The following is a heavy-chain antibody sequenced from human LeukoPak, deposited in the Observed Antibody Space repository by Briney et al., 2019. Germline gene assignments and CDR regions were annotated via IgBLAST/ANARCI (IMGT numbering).Heavy chain of an antibody. CDR2: IYTSGST. V-gene: IGHV4-4*07. J-gene: IGHJ4*02. Sequence: SETLSLTCTVSGGSISSYYWSWIRQPAGKGLEWIGRIYTSGSTYYNASLKSQVSISIDTSKNQFSLRLTSVTAADTAVYYCARQTGSGLFILPGGQGTLVTVSS. D-gene: IGHD3/OR15-3a*01. CDR1: GGSISSYY. CDR3: ARQTGSGLFILP.